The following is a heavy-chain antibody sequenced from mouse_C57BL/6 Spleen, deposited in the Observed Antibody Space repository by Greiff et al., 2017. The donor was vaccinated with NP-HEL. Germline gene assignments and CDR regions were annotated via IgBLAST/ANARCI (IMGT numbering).Heavy chain of an antibody. D-gene: IGHD2-2*01. CDR2: IRNKANGYTT. J-gene: IGHJ4*01. Sequence: EVKLVESGGGLVQPGGSLSLSCAASGFTFTDYYMSWVRQPPGKALEWLGFIRNKANGYTTEYSASVKGRFTISRDNSQSILYLQMNALRAEDSATYCGARLWLRRGDYYAMDYWGKGTSVTVSS. CDR3: ARLWLRRGDYYAMDY. V-gene: IGHV7-3*01. CDR1: GFTFTDYY.